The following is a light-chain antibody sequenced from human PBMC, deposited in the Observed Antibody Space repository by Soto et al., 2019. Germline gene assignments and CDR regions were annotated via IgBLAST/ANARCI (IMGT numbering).Light chain of an antibody. J-gene: IGLJ1*01. CDR2: EVT. CDR3: GSYTGSSGRV. Sequence: QSALTQPASVSGSPGQSITISCTGTSSDVGGYDYVSWYQQHPGKAPKVMIYEVTHRPSGVSYRFSGSKSGNTASLTISGREADDEADYYCGSYTGSSGRVFGTGTKLTVL. V-gene: IGLV2-14*01. CDR1: SSDVGGYDY.